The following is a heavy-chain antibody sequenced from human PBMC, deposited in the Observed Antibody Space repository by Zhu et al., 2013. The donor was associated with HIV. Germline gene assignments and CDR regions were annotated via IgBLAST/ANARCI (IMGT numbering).Heavy chain of an antibody. J-gene: IGHJ6*02. CDR3: ARDLGAVGGTIGYGLDV. CDR1: GGTFSNFA. Sequence: QVQLVQSGAEVKKPGSSVKVSCKASGGTFSNFAIGWVRQAPGQGLEWMGGIIPDLGMTNYPQRLQGRVTISADISTGTVYMELSRLTSEDTALYYCARDLGAVGGTIGYGLDVWGQGTSVIVSS. D-gene: IGHD3-16*01. CDR2: IIPDLGMT. V-gene: IGHV1-69*14.